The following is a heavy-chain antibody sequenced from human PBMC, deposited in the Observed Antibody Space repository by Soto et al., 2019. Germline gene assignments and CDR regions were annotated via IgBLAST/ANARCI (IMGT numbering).Heavy chain of an antibody. V-gene: IGHV3-30*18. CDR3: AKEGGLSGSYYVSSSYYFDY. D-gene: IGHD1-26*01. CDR2: ISYDGSNT. Sequence: QVQLVESGGGVVQPGRSLRLSCVASGFTFSSYGMHWVRQAPGKGLEWVAIISYDGSNTYYADSVKGRFTISRDNSKNTLYLQMNSLRGEDMSVYYCAKEGGLSGSYYVSSSYYFDYWGQGTLVTVSS. CDR1: GFTFSSYG. J-gene: IGHJ4*02.